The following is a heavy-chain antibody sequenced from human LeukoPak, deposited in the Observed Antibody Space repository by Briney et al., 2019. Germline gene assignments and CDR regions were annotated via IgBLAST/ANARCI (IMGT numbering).Heavy chain of an antibody. CDR1: GVIFNTYS. J-gene: IGHJ3*02. Sequence: GGSLRLSCAASGVIFNTYSMNWVRQAPGKGLEWVTFIGYDGSKIYYADSVRGRFTISRDNSKNTLYLQMNSLRAEDTAVYYCAKEGRGGFDIWGQGTMVTVSS. CDR3: AKEGRGGFDI. CDR2: IGYDGSKI. V-gene: IGHV3-30*02. D-gene: IGHD3-16*01.